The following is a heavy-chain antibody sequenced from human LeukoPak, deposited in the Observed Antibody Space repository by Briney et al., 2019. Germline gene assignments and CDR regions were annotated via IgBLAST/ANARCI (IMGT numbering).Heavy chain of an antibody. V-gene: IGHV6-1*01. J-gene: IGHJ4*02. D-gene: IGHD6-19*01. CDR3: ARDTNGWLDY. Sequence: SQTLSLTCAISGDSVFSNSATWNWIRQSPSRGLEWLGRTYYRSKWYNDYTLSVKSQITVNPDTSKNQFSLQLNSVTPEDTAVYYCARDTNGWLDYWGQGTLVTVSS. CDR2: TYYRSKWYN. CDR1: GDSVFSNSAT.